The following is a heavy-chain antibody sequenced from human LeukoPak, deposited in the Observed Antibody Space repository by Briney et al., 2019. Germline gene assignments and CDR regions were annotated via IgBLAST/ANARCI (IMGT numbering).Heavy chain of an antibody. CDR2: IRYDGSNK. Sequence: PGGSLRLSCAASGFTFSSYGMHWVRQAPGKGLEWVAFIRYDGSNKYYADSVKGRFTISRDNSKNTLYLQMNSLRAEDTAVYYCAKDQYDYGDYSWYFDLWGRGTLVTVSS. D-gene: IGHD4-17*01. CDR3: AKDQYDYGDYSWYFDL. J-gene: IGHJ2*01. V-gene: IGHV3-30*02. CDR1: GFTFSSYG.